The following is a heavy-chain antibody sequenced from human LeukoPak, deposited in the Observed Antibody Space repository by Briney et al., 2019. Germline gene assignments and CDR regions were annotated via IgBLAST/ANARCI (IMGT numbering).Heavy chain of an antibody. Sequence: GESLKISCKGSGYSFTGYWIGWVRQMPGKGLEWMGIIYPGDSDTRYSPSFQGQVTISADKSISTAYLQWSSLKASDTAMYYCAIPTYYHDSSGATGAFDIWGQGTMVTVSS. V-gene: IGHV5-51*01. J-gene: IGHJ3*02. D-gene: IGHD3-22*01. CDR2: IYPGDSDT. CDR1: GYSFTGYW. CDR3: AIPTYYHDSSGATGAFDI.